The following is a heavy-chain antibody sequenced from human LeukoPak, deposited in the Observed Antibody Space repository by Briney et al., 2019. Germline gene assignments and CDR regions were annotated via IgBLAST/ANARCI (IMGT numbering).Heavy chain of an antibody. D-gene: IGHD4-11*01. V-gene: IGHV3-15*01. CDR3: TTDLQTTVTTADY. J-gene: IGHJ4*02. CDR1: GFTFSSYA. CDR2: IKSKTDGETT. Sequence: GGSLRLSCAASGFTFSSYAMSWVRQAPGKGLEWVGRIKSKTDGETTDYAAPVKGRFTISRDDLRNMLYLQMNSLTTEDTAVYYCTTDLQTTVTTADYWGQGTLVTVSS.